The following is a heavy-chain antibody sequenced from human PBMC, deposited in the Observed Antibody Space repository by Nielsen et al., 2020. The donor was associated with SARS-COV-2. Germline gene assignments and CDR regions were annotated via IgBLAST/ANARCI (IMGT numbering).Heavy chain of an antibody. CDR2: ITGSGGNT. Sequence: WIRQPPGKGLEWVSIITGSGGNTYCADSVKGRFTISRDNSKNTLYLQMNSLRAEDTAVYYCARRKERRPITIFGVVPNWFDPWGQGTLVTVSS. CDR3: ARRKERRPITIFGVVPNWFDP. J-gene: IGHJ5*02. D-gene: IGHD3-3*01. V-gene: IGHV3-23*01.